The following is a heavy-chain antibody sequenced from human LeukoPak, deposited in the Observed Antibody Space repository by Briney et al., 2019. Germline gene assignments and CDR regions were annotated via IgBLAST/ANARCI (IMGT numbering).Heavy chain of an antibody. CDR1: AFTLCRNP. Sequence: TAGSLCLSCAASAFTLCRNPINRVRQAPGKGLEWVSGISVRGENTSYADSVKGRSTIARDNSRNTLFLQMNSLRADDTAVYCWAKGLGDRTYSYFDYWDQGILVTVSS. J-gene: IGHJ4*02. CDR2: ISVRGENT. D-gene: IGHD3-22*01. CDR3: AKGLGDRTYSYFDY. V-gene: IGHV3-23*01.